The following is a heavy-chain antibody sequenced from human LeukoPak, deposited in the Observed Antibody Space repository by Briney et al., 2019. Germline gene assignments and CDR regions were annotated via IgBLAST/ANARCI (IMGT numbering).Heavy chain of an antibody. CDR1: GFTVSSNY. CDR2: IYSGGST. V-gene: IGHV3-53*01. CDR3: AKVLHYYDSSGQEGVDY. J-gene: IGHJ4*02. D-gene: IGHD3-22*01. Sequence: GGSLRLSCAASGFTVSSNYMSWVRQAPGKGLEWVSVIYSGGSTYYADSVKGRFTISRDNSKNTLYLQMNSLRAEDTAVYYCAKVLHYYDSSGQEGVDYWGQGTLVTVSS.